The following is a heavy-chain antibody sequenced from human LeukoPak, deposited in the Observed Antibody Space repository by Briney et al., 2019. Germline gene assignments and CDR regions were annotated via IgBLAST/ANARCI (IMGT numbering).Heavy chain of an antibody. V-gene: IGHV1-46*01. CDR2: INPNGDRT. D-gene: IGHD4-23*01. Sequence: ASVKVSCKASDNIFTNYYMHWVRQAPGQGLEWLGLINPNGDRTAYAQNFQGRVTMTRDTSTTTFYLEVSSLTSEDTAVYYCAKDMSTRVTPISYAFDVWGQGTKVTVSS. J-gene: IGHJ3*01. CDR3: AKDMSTRVTPISYAFDV. CDR1: DNIFTNYY.